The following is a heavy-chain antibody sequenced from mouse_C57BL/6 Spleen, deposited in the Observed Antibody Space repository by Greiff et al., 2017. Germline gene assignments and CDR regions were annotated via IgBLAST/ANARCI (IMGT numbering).Heavy chain of an antibody. CDR1: GYTFTNYW. D-gene: IGHD4-1*01. V-gene: IGHV1-55*01. Sequence: QVQLQQPGAELVKPGASVKMSCKASGYTFTNYWITWVKQRPGQGLEWIGDIYPGSGSTNYNEKFKSKATLTVDTSSITAYMQLSSLTAEDSAVYYCARGNWDEEDYWGQGTTLTVSS. CDR3: ARGNWDEEDY. CDR2: IYPGSGST. J-gene: IGHJ2*01.